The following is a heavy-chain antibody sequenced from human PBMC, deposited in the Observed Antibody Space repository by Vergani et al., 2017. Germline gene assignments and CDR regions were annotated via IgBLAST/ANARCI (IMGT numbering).Heavy chain of an antibody. CDR1: GFTFSNAW. CDR3: ARDSRYPGEIYYGMDV. J-gene: IGHJ6*02. D-gene: IGHD1-14*01. V-gene: IGHV3-15*01. Sequence: EVQLVESGGGLVKPGGSLRLSCAASGFTFSNAWMSWVRQAPGKGLEWVGRIKSKTDGGTTDYAAPVKGRFTISRDNSKNTLYLQMNSLRAEDTAVYYCARDSRYPGEIYYGMDVWGQGTTVTVSS. CDR2: IKSKTDGGTT.